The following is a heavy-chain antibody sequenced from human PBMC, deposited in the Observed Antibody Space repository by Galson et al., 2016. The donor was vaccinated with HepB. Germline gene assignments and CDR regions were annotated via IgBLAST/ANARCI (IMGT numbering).Heavy chain of an antibody. CDR3: ARGEEGMDG. CDR1: GFTFSDYY. V-gene: IGHV3-11*05. D-gene: IGHD1-26*01. CDR2: ISSSTYT. J-gene: IGHJ6*02. Sequence: SLRLSCAASGFTFSDYYMSWIRQAPGKGLEWVSYISSSTYTNYADSVKGRFTISRDIAKSSLYLQMNSLRVEDTAVYYCARGEEGMDGWGQGTTVTVSS.